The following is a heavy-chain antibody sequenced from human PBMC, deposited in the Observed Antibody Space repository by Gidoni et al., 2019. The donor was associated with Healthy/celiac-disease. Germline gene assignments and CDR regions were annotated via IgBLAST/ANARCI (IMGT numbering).Heavy chain of an antibody. J-gene: IGHJ4*02. CDR2: IYYSGST. CDR3: ARGVEMANGYFDY. V-gene: IGHV4-39*07. Sequence: QLQLQESGPGLVKPSETLSLTCTVSGGSISSSSYYWGWIRPPPGKGLEWIGSIYYSGSTYYNPSLKSRVTISVDTSKNQFSLKLSSVTAADTAVYYCARGVEMANGYFDYWGQGTLVTVSS. D-gene: IGHD5-12*01. CDR1: GGSISSSSYY.